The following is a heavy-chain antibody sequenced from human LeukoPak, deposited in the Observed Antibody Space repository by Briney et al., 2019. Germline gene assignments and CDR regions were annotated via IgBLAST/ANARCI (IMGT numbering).Heavy chain of an antibody. V-gene: IGHV1-8*01. Sequence: GASVKVSCKASGYTFTTYDMAWVRQAPGQGLEWMGWMNPGNGDTGYAQKFQGRVTMTRNTFISTAYMELSSLRSEDTAIYYCAGGLGDYNTNWFPVSGYWGQGTLVTVSS. D-gene: IGHD6-13*01. CDR2: MNPGNGDT. CDR3: AGGLGDYNTNWFPVSGY. J-gene: IGHJ4*02. CDR1: GYTFTTYD.